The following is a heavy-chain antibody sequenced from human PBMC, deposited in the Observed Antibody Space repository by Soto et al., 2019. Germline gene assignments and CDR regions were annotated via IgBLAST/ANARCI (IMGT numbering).Heavy chain of an antibody. V-gene: IGHV4-31*03. CDR2: IYYSGST. D-gene: IGHD3-3*01. J-gene: IGHJ4*02. Sequence: SETLSLTCTVSGGSISSGGYYWSWIRQHPGKGLEWIGYIYYSGSTYYNPSLKSRVTISVDTSKNQFSLKLSSVTAADTAVYYCARSYDFWSGYYFVYWGQGTLVTVSS. CDR3: ARSYDFWSGYYFVY. CDR1: GGSISSGGYY.